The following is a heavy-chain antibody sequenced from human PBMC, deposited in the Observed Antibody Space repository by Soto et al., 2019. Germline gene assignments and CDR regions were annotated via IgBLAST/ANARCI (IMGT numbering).Heavy chain of an antibody. CDR2: ISGSGGST. CDR3: AKDLREFSRSSYYYYGMDV. Sequence: GGSLRLSCAASGFTFSSYAMSWVRQAPGKGLEWVSAISGSGGSTYYADSVKGRFTISRDNSKNTLYLQMNSLRAEDTAVYYCAKDLREFSRSSYYYYGMDVWGQGTTVTVSS. CDR1: GFTFSSYA. V-gene: IGHV3-23*01. J-gene: IGHJ6*02.